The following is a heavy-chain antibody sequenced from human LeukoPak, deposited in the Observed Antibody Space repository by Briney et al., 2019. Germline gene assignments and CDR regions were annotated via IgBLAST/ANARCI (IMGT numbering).Heavy chain of an antibody. D-gene: IGHD3-10*01. CDR2: INPNSGGT. J-gene: IGHJ4*02. CDR1: GYTFTGYY. V-gene: IGHV1-2*02. Sequence: ASVKVSCKASGYTFTGYYMHWVRQAPGQGLEWMGWINPNSGGTNYAQKFQGGVTMTRDTSISTAYMELSRLRSDDTAVYYCAREDPMARGVPGDYWGQGTLVTVSS. CDR3: AREDPMARGVPGDY.